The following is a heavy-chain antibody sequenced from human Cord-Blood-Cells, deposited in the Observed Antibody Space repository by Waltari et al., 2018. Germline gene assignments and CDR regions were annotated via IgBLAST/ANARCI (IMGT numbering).Heavy chain of an antibody. CDR1: GGSFSGYY. Sequence: GAGLLKPSETLSLTCAVYGGSFSGYYWSWIRQPPGKGLEWIGEINHSGSTNYNPSLKSRVTISVDTSKNQFSLKLSSVTAADTAVYYCARGGVVAKFDYWGQGTLVTVSS. CDR2: INHSGST. J-gene: IGHJ4*02. V-gene: IGHV4-34*01. CDR3: ARGGVVAKFDY. D-gene: IGHD2-15*01.